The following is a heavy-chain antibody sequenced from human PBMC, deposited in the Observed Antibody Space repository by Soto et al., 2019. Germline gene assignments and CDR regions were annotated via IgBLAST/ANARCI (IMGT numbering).Heavy chain of an antibody. Sequence: EASVKVSCKASGYTFSSFGINCVRQAPGQGLEWVGWVSVYNDDTKYAQNFQGRVSLTTDTSTSTTYMEVGSLRSDDTAVYYCARTCRSGGSCYHEYWGEGTLVTVSS. D-gene: IGHD2-15*01. CDR1: GYTFSSFG. CDR2: VSVYNDDT. V-gene: IGHV1-18*01. J-gene: IGHJ4*02. CDR3: ARTCRSGGSCYHEY.